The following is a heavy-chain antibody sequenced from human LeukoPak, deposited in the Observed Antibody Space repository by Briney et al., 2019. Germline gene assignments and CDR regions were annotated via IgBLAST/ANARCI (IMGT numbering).Heavy chain of an antibody. J-gene: IGHJ4*02. D-gene: IGHD2-2*02. CDR3: AKASRRHCGTTICYTLDY. V-gene: IGHV3-23*01. CDR2: ISGSGGTT. CDR1: GFTFSDYW. Sequence: QAGGSLRLSCAASGFTFSDYWMSWVRQAPGKGLEWVSTISGSGGTTNFADSVKGRFTISRENSKNTLYLQMNSLRAADTAKYYCAKASRRHCGTTICYTLDYWGQGTLVTVSS.